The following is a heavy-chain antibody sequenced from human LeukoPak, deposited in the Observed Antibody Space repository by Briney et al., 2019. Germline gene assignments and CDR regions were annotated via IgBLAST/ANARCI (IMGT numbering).Heavy chain of an antibody. J-gene: IGHJ5*01. V-gene: IGHV4-59*08. CDR2: IYYSGST. D-gene: IGHD6-19*01. Sequence: SETLSLTCTVSGGSISSYYWSWIRQPPGKGLEWIGYIYYSGSTNYNPSLKSRVTISVGTSKNQFSLKLSSVTAADTAVYYCARGYSSGWYAFWGQGTLVTVSS. CDR3: ARGYSSGWYAF. CDR1: GGSISSYY.